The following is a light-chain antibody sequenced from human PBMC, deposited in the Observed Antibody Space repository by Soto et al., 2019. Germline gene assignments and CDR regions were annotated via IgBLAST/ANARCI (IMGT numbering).Light chain of an antibody. Sequence: EIVLTQSPGTLSLSPGESATLSCSASQRISRNLAWYQQKPGQAPRLLIYDASTRATAIPARFSGSGSETEFTLTISSLQSEDSAVYYCQQYNNWPPWTCGQGTKVDIK. V-gene: IGKV3-15*01. CDR1: QRISRN. CDR3: QQYNNWPPWT. CDR2: DAS. J-gene: IGKJ1*01.